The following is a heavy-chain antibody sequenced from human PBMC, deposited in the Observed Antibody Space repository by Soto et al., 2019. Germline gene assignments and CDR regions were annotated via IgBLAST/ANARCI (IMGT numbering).Heavy chain of an antibody. CDR3: ARGRVPAAPNWFDP. CDR1: GGTFSSYT. D-gene: IGHD2-2*01. V-gene: IGHV1-69*13. Sequence: GASVKVSCKASGGTFSSYTISWVRQAPGQGLEWMGGIIPIFGTANYAQKFQGRVTITADESTSTAYMELSSLRSEDTAVYYCARGRVPAAPNWFDPWRQGTLVTVSS. CDR2: IIPIFGTA. J-gene: IGHJ5*02.